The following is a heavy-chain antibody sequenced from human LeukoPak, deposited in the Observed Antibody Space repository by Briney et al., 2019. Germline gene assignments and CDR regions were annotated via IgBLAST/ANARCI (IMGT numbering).Heavy chain of an antibody. V-gene: IGHV4-59*01. D-gene: IGHD3-10*01. J-gene: IGHJ4*02. CDR2: ISYSGST. CDR1: GGSISSYH. CDR3: ARGKITMVRGVTAGGFDY. Sequence: PSETLSLTCTVSGGSISSYHWSWIRQPPGKVLEWIGYISYSGSTNYNPSLKSRVTISIDTSKNQFSLKLNSVTAADTAVYYCARGKITMVRGVTAGGFDYWGQGTLVTVSS.